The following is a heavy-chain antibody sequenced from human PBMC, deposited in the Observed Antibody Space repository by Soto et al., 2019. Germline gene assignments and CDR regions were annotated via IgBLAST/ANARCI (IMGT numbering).Heavy chain of an antibody. J-gene: IGHJ5*02. Sequence: SETLSLTCAVSGASITGHYWTWVRQPPGKGLEWIGNVFHTGNTNYNASLQSRLSMSVDTSSSQISLKLTSMTAADTAMYYCVRGNGWFDPWGQGVLVT. D-gene: IGHD4-17*01. V-gene: IGHV4-59*11. CDR2: VFHTGNT. CDR1: GASITGHY. CDR3: VRGNGWFDP.